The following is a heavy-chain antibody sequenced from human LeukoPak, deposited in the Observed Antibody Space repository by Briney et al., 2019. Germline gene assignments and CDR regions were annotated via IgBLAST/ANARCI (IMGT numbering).Heavy chain of an antibody. V-gene: IGHV3-74*01. CDR1: GFTFSSYW. J-gene: IGHJ4*02. D-gene: IGHD3-10*01. Sequence: GGSLRLSCVASGFTFSSYWMHWVRQAPGKGPLWVSHTNSDGSTTNYADSVKGRFSISRDNAKNTLYLQMNSLRAEDTALYYCARGTGSYYSLGYWGQGTLVTVSS. CDR3: ARGTGSYYSLGY. CDR2: TNSDGSTT.